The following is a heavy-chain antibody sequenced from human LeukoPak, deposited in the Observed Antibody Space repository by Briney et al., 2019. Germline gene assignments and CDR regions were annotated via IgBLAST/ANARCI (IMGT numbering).Heavy chain of an antibody. J-gene: IGHJ4*02. CDR3: ARDPGAFWSGYYSLSTEPSPRFDY. Sequence: PGGSLRLSCAASGFTFSSYSMNWVRQAPGKGLEWVSSISSSSSYIYYADSVKGRFTISRDNAKNSLYLQMNSLRAEDTAVYYCARDPGAFWSGYYSLSTEPSPRFDYWGQGTLVTVSS. V-gene: IGHV3-21*01. CDR2: ISSSSSYI. CDR1: GFTFSSYS. D-gene: IGHD3-3*01.